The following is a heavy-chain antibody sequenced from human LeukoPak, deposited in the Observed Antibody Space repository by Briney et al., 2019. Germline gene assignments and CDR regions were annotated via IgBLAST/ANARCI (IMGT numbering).Heavy chain of an antibody. V-gene: IGHV4-39*01. J-gene: IGHJ4*02. Sequence: SETLSLTCTVSGGSISTTSYYWAWIRQPPGKGLEWIGSIYSIGNTYYNPSLKSRVTTSADTSKNQFSLKVNSVTAADTAVYYCARQVPGGYNLYYFDHWGQGTLVTVSS. CDR2: IYSIGNT. CDR3: ARQVPGGYNLYYFDH. D-gene: IGHD5-24*01. CDR1: GGSISTTSYY.